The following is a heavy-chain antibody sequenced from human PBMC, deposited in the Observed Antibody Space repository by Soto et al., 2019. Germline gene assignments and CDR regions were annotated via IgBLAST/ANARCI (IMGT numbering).Heavy chain of an antibody. D-gene: IGHD3-10*02. J-gene: IGHJ2*01. Sequence: PGNGLEWIGYIYYSGSTYYNPSLNSRVTISVDTSKNQFSLKLSSVTAADTAVYYCAFFFQAEDGIRDVRSVSAFLLNRSSDL. V-gene: IGHV4-31*02. CDR2: IYYSGST. CDR3: AFFFQAEDGIRDVRSVSAFLLNRSSDL.